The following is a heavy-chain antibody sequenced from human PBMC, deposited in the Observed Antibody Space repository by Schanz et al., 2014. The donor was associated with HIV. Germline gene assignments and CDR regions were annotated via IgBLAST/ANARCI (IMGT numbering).Heavy chain of an antibody. Sequence: EVQLVESGGGLVKPGGSLRLSCAASGFSFDEYVMHWVRQVPGKGLEWVSGISRNGDDAGYVDSVKGRFTISRDNAKNSLYLEMNSLRVEDTAFYYCVKDMNLEYCTGGSCYTYDSWGQGALVTVSS. V-gene: IGHV3-9*01. CDR2: ISRNGDDA. CDR3: VKDMNLEYCTGGSCYTYDS. J-gene: IGHJ4*02. D-gene: IGHD2-15*01. CDR1: GFSFDEYV.